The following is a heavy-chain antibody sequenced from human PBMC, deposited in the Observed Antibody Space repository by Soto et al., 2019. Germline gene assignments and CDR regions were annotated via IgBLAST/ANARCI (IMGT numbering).Heavy chain of an antibody. CDR2: ISAYNGYA. V-gene: IGHV1-18*01. CDR3: ASDESGNYSGY. Sequence: ASVKVSCKTSGYIFPSYGISWVRQAPGQGLEWMGWISAYNGYANYSQKLQGRVTMTTDTSTSTAYMELRSLTSDDTAVCYCASDESGNYSGYWGQGTLVTVSS. CDR1: GYIFPSYG. J-gene: IGHJ4*02. D-gene: IGHD1-26*01.